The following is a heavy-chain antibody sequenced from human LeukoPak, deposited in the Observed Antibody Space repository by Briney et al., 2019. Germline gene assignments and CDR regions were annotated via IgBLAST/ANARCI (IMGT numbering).Heavy chain of an antibody. CDR1: GFTFSSYE. V-gene: IGHV3-48*03. J-gene: IGHJ4*02. D-gene: IGHD2-15*01. CDR2: ISSGGSTI. Sequence: GGSLRLSCAASGFTFSSYEMNWVRQAPGKGLEWVSYISSGGSTIYYADSVKGRFTISRDNAKNSLYLQMNSLRAEGTAVYYCARGSRGGYYFDYWGQGTLVTVSS. CDR3: ARGSRGGYYFDY.